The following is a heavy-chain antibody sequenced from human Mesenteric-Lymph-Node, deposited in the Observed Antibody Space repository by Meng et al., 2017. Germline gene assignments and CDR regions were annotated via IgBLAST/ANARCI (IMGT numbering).Heavy chain of an antibody. Sequence: GGSLRLSCAASGFTFSSYAMHWVRQAPGKGLEWVAVISYDGSNKYYADSVKGRFTISRDNSKNTLYLQMNSLRAEDTAVYYCARDFGSSSGWETYDYWGQGTLVTVSS. J-gene: IGHJ4*02. CDR3: ARDFGSSSGWETYDY. V-gene: IGHV3-30*01. D-gene: IGHD6-19*01. CDR2: ISYDGSNK. CDR1: GFTFSSYA.